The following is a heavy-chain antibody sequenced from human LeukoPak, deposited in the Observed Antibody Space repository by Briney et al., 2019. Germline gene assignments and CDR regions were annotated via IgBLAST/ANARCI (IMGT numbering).Heavy chain of an antibody. V-gene: IGHV3-7*04. J-gene: IGHJ3*01. CDR1: RFTFSNYW. D-gene: IGHD3-3*01. Sequence: GGSLRLSCAASRFTFSNYWMSWVRQAPGKGLEWVANIKPDGSEKYCVDSVKGRFSISRDNVRNTLYLQVNSLRVGDTALYYCARGDFWSGDYTDAFDVWGQGTMVTVSS. CDR2: IKPDGSEK. CDR3: ARGDFWSGDYTDAFDV.